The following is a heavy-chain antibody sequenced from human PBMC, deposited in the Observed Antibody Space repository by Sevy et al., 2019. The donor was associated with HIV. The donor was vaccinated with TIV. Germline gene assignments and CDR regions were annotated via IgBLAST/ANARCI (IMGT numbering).Heavy chain of an antibody. D-gene: IGHD4-17*01. CDR3: AKTGTVITTYYSDY. V-gene: IGHV3-23*01. CDR2: ISGTGGST. J-gene: IGHJ4*02. CDR1: GFTFGSYA. Sequence: GGSLRLSCAASGFTFGSYAMSWVRQAPGKGLEWVSAISGTGGSTYYADSVKGRFTISRDNSKNTLYLQMNSLRAEDTAVYYCAKTGTVITTYYSDYWGQGTLVTVSS.